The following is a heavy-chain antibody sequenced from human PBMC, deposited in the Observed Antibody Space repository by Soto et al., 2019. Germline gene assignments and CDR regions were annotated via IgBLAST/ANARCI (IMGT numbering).Heavy chain of an antibody. CDR2: IIPIFGTG. CDR1: GGTFSSYA. CDR3: ARARTSSCPVGCWFDP. Sequence: QVQLVQSGAEVKKPGSSVKVSCKASGGTFSSYAISWVRQAPGQGLEWMGGIIPIFGTGNYAQKFQGRVTITADESTSAAYMELSSLRSEATAVYYCARARTSSCPVGCWFDPWGQGTLVTVSS. V-gene: IGHV1-69*12. J-gene: IGHJ5*02. D-gene: IGHD2-15*01.